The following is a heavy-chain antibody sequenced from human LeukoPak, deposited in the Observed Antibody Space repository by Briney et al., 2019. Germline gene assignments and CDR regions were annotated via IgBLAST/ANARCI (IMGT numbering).Heavy chain of an antibody. CDR3: ARDGNYYGSGSYGFDD. J-gene: IGHJ4*02. D-gene: IGHD3-10*01. CDR2: IWYDGSNK. V-gene: IGHV3-33*01. CDR1: GFTFSSYG. Sequence: GRSLRLSCAASGFTFSSYGMHWVRQAPGKGLEWVAVIWYDGSNKYYADSVKGRFTISTDNSKNTLYLQMNSLRAKDTAVYYCARDGNYYGSGSYGFDDWGQGSLVTVSS.